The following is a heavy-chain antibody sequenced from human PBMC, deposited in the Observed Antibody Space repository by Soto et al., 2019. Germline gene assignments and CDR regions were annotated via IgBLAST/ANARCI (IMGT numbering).Heavy chain of an antibody. CDR2: IWYDGSKT. V-gene: IGHV3-33*01. CDR3: ARVRVAAMTNYYYYYIMDV. J-gene: IGHJ6*02. CDR1: GFTFGSYG. D-gene: IGHD2-15*01. Sequence: GGSLRLSCAASGFTFGSYGMHWVRQAPGKGLEWVAVIWYDGSKTYYTDSVKGRFTISRDNSKNTLYLQMTSLRAEDTAVYYCARVRVAAMTNYYYYYIMDVWCQGTTVTVSS.